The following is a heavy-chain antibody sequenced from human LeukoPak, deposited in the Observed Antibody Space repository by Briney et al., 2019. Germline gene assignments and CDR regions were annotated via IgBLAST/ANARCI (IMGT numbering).Heavy chain of an antibody. V-gene: IGHV3-30*02. Sequence: GGSLRLPCAASGFTFSSYGMHWVRQAPGKGLEWVAFIRYDGSNKYYADSVKGRFTISRDNSKNTLYLQMNSLRAEDTAVYYCAKDQLAAAGPFDYWGQGTLVTVSS. J-gene: IGHJ4*02. D-gene: IGHD6-13*01. CDR2: IRYDGSNK. CDR1: GFTFSSYG. CDR3: AKDQLAAAGPFDY.